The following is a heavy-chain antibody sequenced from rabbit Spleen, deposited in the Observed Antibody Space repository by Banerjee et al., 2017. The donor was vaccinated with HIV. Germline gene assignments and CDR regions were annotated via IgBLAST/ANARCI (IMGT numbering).Heavy chain of an antibody. CDR2: TVGGRSTFT. Sequence: QSLEESGGGLVQPEGSLTLTCKASGFSFSSNDYMCWVRQAPGKGLEWIACTVGGRSTFTYYASWAKGRFTVSKASSTTVTLQMTSLTAADTATYFCARGYTYSYVGVAHVTDYFNLWGPGTLVTVS. D-gene: IGHD6-1*01. CDR1: GFSFSSNDY. CDR3: ARGYTYSYVGVAHVTDYFNL. V-gene: IGHV1S40*01. J-gene: IGHJ4*01.